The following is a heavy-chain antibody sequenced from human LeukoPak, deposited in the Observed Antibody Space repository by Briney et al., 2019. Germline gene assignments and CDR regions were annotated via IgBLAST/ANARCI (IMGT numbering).Heavy chain of an antibody. J-gene: IGHJ4*02. CDR1: GGAFSSYA. V-gene: IGHV1-69*04. Sequence: GASVKVSCKASGGAFSSYAISWVRQAPGQGLEWMGRIIPILGIANYAQKFQGRVTITADKSTSTAYMELSSLRSEDTAVYYCATSACIAVAGTNYFDYWGQGTLVTVSS. CDR3: ATSACIAVAGTNYFDY. CDR2: IIPILGIA. D-gene: IGHD6-19*01.